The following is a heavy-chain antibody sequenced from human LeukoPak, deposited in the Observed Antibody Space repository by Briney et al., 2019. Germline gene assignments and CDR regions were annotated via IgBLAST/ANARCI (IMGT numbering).Heavy chain of an antibody. D-gene: IGHD1-14*01. CDR3: ARDLGSPDPIVGDYYYYTDV. CDR1: GYTFTGYY. J-gene: IGHJ6*03. CDR2: INPNSGGT. Sequence: ASVKVSCKASGYTFTGYYMHWVRQAPGQGLEWMGWINPNSGGTNYAQKFQGRVTMTRDTSISTAYMELGRLRSDGTAVYYCARDLGSPDPIVGDYYYYTDVWGKGTTVTVSS. V-gene: IGHV1-2*02.